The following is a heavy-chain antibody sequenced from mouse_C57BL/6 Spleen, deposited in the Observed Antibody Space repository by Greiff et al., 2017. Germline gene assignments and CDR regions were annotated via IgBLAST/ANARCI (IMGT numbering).Heavy chain of an antibody. V-gene: IGHV1-59*01. CDR2: IDPSDSYT. Sequence: QVQLQQPGAELVRPGTSVKLSCKASGYTFTSYWLHWVKQRPGQGLEWIGVIDPSDSYTNYNQKFKGKATLTVDTSSSTAYMQLSSLTSEDSAVYYCARSSGHYYAMDYWGQGTSVTVSS. CDR1: GYTFTSYW. J-gene: IGHJ4*01. CDR3: ARSSGHYYAMDY.